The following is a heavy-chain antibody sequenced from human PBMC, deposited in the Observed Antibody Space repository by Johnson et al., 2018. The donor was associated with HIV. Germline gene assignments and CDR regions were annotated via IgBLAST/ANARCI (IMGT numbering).Heavy chain of an antibody. CDR2: IWYDGSNK. Sequence: QMLLVESGGGVVQPGRSLRLSCAASGFTFSNYGMHWVRQAPGKGLEWVAVIWYDGSNKYYADSVKGRFTISRANSKNTLYLQMNSLRAEDTAVFYCGMSGVEDAAFDIWGQGTMVTVSS. D-gene: IGHD7-27*01. CDR1: GFTFSNYG. CDR3: GMSGVEDAAFDI. J-gene: IGHJ3*02. V-gene: IGHV3-33*01.